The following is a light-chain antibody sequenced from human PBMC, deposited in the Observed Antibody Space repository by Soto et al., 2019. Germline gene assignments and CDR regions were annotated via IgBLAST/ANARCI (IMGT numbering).Light chain of an antibody. CDR1: NIGSKN. J-gene: IGLJ7*01. CDR2: RDS. CDR3: QVWDSSIAS. Sequence: SYELTQPLSVSVALGQTARITCGGNNIGSKNVHWYQQKSGQAPVLVIYRDSNRPSGIPERFSGSNSGNTATLTISRDQAGDEADYYCQVWDSSIASFGGGTQLTVL. V-gene: IGLV3-9*01.